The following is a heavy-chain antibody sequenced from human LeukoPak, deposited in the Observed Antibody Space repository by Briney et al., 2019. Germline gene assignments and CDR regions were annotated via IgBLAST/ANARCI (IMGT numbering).Heavy chain of an antibody. CDR2: MNPDSGNT. CDR1: GGTFSSYA. J-gene: IGHJ6*02. V-gene: IGHV1-8*02. CDR3: ASTTVTTASGASYGMDV. Sequence: ASVKVSCKASGGTFSSYAINWVRQATGQGLEWMGWMNPDSGNTGYAQKFQGRVTMTRNTSISTAYMELSSLRSEDTAVYYCASTTVTTASGASYGMDVWGQGTTVTVSS. D-gene: IGHD4-17*01.